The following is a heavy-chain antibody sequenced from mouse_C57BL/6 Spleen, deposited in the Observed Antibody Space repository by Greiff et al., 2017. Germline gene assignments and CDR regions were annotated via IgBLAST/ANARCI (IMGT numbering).Heavy chain of an antibody. CDR3: ARKGDDPLDY. CDR1: GYTFTSYW. D-gene: IGHD2-3*01. J-gene: IGHJ2*01. V-gene: IGHV1-55*01. Sequence: QVQLQQPGAELVKPGASVKMSCKASGYTFTSYWITWVKQRPGQGLEWIGDIYPGSGSTNYNEKFKSKATMTVDTSSRQAYMQPSSPTSEDSAVYYCARKGDDPLDYWGQGTTLTVSS. CDR2: IYPGSGST.